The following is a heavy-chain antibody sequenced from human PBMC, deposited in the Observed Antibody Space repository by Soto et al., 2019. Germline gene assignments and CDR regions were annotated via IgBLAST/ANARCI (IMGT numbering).Heavy chain of an antibody. D-gene: IGHD3-22*01. CDR3: ARVGPAHYYDSSGYYSPLDY. J-gene: IGHJ4*02. CDR2: IIPMFGTA. Sequence: QVQLVQSGAEVKKPGSSVKVSCKASGDTFSSYAINWVRQAPGQGLEWMGGIIPMFGTANYAQKFKGRVKITAGESTSTVYMELSSLISEDTAVYYCARVGPAHYYDSSGYYSPLDYWGQGTLVTVSS. V-gene: IGHV1-69*01. CDR1: GDTFSSYA.